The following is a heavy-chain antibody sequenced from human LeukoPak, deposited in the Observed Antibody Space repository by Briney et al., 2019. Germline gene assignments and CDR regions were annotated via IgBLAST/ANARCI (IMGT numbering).Heavy chain of an antibody. Sequence: QPGGSLRLSCAASTFTFSTYAMHWVRQAPGKGLEWVAYIQYDGSNEQYADSVKGRFSISRDSSKNILYLQMNSLRAEDTAVYYCAKDRCSNGIGCYYYYMDVWGKGTTVTISS. J-gene: IGHJ6*03. CDR2: IQYDGSNE. CDR3: AKDRCSNGIGCYYYYMDV. V-gene: IGHV3-30*02. CDR1: TFTFSTYA. D-gene: IGHD2-8*01.